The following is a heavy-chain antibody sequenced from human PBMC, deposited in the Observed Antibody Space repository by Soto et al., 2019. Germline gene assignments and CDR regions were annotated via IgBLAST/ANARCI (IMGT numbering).Heavy chain of an antibody. D-gene: IGHD6-6*01. CDR2: ISAYNGNT. J-gene: IGHJ6*02. Sequence: ASVKVSCKASGYTFTSYGISWVRQAPGQGLEWMGWISAYNGNTNYAQKLQGRVTMTTDTSTSTAYIELRRLRSDDTAVYYCSSQYSSSWLYGMDVWDQGTTVTFSS. V-gene: IGHV1-18*01. CDR1: GYTFTSYG. CDR3: SSQYSSSWLYGMDV.